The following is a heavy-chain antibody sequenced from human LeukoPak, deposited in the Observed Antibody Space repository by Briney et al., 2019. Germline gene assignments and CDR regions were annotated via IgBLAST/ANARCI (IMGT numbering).Heavy chain of an antibody. V-gene: IGHV3-7*01. CDR2: IKQDGSEK. CDR3: ARGVGADHFDY. Sequence: GGSLRLSCAASGFTFSSYWMSWVRQAPGKGLEWVANIKQDGSEKYYVDSVKGRFTISRDNAKNSMYLQMNSLRAEDTAVYYCARGVGADHFDYWGQGTLVTVSS. CDR1: GFTFSSYW. J-gene: IGHJ4*02. D-gene: IGHD1-26*01.